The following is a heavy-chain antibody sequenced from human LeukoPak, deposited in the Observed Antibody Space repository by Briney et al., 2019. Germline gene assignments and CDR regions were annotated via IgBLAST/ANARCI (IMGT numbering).Heavy chain of an antibody. CDR1: GYTFTGYY. Sequence: ASVKVSCKASGYTFTGYYMHWVRQAPGQGLEWMGWTNPNSGGTNYAQKFQGWVSMTRDTSISTAYMELSRLRSDDTAVYYCARGYYGSGNYNYYYYGMDVWGQGTTVTVSS. V-gene: IGHV1-2*04. D-gene: IGHD3-10*01. CDR2: TNPNSGGT. CDR3: ARGYYGSGNYNYYYYGMDV. J-gene: IGHJ6*02.